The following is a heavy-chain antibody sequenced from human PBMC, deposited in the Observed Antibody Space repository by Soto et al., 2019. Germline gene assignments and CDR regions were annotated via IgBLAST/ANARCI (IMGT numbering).Heavy chain of an antibody. CDR2: IDPDDSKT. J-gene: IGHJ4*02. CDR1: ASSFTTYW. CDR3: ARRLTRGA. V-gene: IGHV5-10-1*01. D-gene: IGHD3-9*01. Sequence: HVESLKISCQASASSFTTYWINWVRQVPGKGLEWLGRIDPDDSKTNYSPSFRGHVTISADKSVNTAYLQCDSLKVSDTAMYYCARRLTRGAWRQGTLVTASS.